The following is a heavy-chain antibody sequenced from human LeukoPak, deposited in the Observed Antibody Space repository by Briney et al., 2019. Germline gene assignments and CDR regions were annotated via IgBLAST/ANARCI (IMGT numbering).Heavy chain of an antibody. CDR3: ARDRVTYYDILTGAYYFDY. V-gene: IGHV3-23*01. D-gene: IGHD3-9*01. Sequence: GGSLRLSCAASGFTFSSYAMSWARQAPGKGLEWVSAISGSGGSTYYADSVKGRFTISRDNSKNTLYLQMNSLRAEDTAVYYCARDRVTYYDILTGAYYFDYWGQGTLVTVSS. CDR2: ISGSGGST. CDR1: GFTFSSYA. J-gene: IGHJ4*02.